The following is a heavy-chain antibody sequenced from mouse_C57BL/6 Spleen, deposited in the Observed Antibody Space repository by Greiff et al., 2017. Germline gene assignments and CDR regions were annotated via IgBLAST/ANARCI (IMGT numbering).Heavy chain of an antibody. J-gene: IGHJ3*01. CDR3: AIERDYYGSSPFAY. V-gene: IGHV1-74*01. Sequence: QVQLQQPGAELVKPGASVKVSCKASGYTFTSYWMHWVEQRPGQGLEWIVRIHPSDSDTNYNQKFKGKATLTVDKSSSTAYMQLSSLTSEDSAVYYCAIERDYYGSSPFAYWGQGTLVTVSA. CDR2: IHPSDSDT. CDR1: GYTFTSYW. D-gene: IGHD1-1*01.